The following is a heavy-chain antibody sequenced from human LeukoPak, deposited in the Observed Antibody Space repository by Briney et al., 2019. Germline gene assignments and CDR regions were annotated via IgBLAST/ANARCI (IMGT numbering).Heavy chain of an antibody. Sequence: PGGSLRLSCAASGFTFSSYSMNWVRQAPGKGLEWVSSISSSSSYIYYADSVKGRFTISRDNAKNSLYLQMNSLRAEDTAVYYCAGYVDTATIRYYFDYWGQGTLVTVSS. CDR1: GFTFSSYS. CDR3: AGYVDTATIRYYFDY. V-gene: IGHV3-21*01. D-gene: IGHD5-18*01. CDR2: ISSSSSYI. J-gene: IGHJ4*02.